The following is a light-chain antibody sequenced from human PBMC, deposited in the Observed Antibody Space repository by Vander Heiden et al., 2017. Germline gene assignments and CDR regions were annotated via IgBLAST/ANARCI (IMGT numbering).Light chain of an antibody. J-gene: IGKJ4*01. CDR2: DAS. CDR3: QQHSNWPPIT. CDR1: QSFRTY. Sequence: IVWTQSPAALSFSPGHRSTLPCSPSQSFRTYLAWYQQKPGHAPRLLIYDASNRAISIPARFSGSGCGRDFTLTISSRVQEDFAVYYCQQHSNWPPITFGRGTKVEIK. V-gene: IGKV3-11*02.